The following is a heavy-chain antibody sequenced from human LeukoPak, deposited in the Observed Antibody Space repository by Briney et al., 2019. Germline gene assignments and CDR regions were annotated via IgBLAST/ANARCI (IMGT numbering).Heavy chain of an antibody. CDR1: GYTFTSYA. CDR2: INTNTGSP. J-gene: IGHJ6*02. Sequence: ASVKVSCKASGYTFTSYAMNWVRQAPGQGLEWMGWINTNTGSPTYAQGFTGRFVFSLDTSVSTAYLQISSLKAEDTAVYYCARGVPVRWGWSAYYYYYGMDVWGQGTTVTVSS. CDR3: ARGVPVRWGWSAYYYYYGMDV. V-gene: IGHV7-4-1*02. D-gene: IGHD6-19*01.